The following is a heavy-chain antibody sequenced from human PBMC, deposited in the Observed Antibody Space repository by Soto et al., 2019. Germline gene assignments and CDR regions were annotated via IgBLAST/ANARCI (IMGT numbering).Heavy chain of an antibody. V-gene: IGHV1-3*01. CDR1: GYTFSSYS. D-gene: IGHD5-12*01. CDR3: VRDADRVPPGHHMVHGDY. CDR2: INGGSGNT. J-gene: IGHJ4*02. Sequence: GASVKVSCKASGYTFSSYSLHWVRQAPGQRLEWMGWINGGSGNTQYSQNFQGRVTITRDTSASTVYMDLTSLRAEDTAVYYCVRDADRVPPGHHMVHGDYWGQGTLVTVSS.